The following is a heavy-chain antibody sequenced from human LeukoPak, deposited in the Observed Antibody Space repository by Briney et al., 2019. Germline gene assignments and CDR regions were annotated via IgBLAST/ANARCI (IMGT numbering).Heavy chain of an antibody. Sequence: GGSLRLSCAASGFTFSTYSMNWVRQAPGKGLEWVSSISSNNRYIYYADSVKGRFTISRDNSKNTLYLQMNSLRAEDTAVYYCARDLGKDWGQGTLVTVSS. V-gene: IGHV3-21*01. CDR2: ISSNNRYI. CDR1: GFTFSTYS. J-gene: IGHJ4*02. CDR3: ARDLGKD.